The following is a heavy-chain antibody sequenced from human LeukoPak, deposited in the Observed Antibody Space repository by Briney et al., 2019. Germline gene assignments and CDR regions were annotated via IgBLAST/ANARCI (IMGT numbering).Heavy chain of an antibody. CDR3: AKRLYVGFGPGSPNWFDP. CDR1: GFTFSSYA. Sequence: GGSLRLSCAASGFTFSSYAMSWVRQAPGKGLDWVSVISGSGDGTSYADSVKGRFTISRDNSKSTLYLQMNSLRAEDTAVYYCAKRLYVGFGPGSPNWFDPWGQGTLVTVSS. V-gene: IGHV3-23*01. J-gene: IGHJ5*02. CDR2: ISGSGDGT. D-gene: IGHD3-10*01.